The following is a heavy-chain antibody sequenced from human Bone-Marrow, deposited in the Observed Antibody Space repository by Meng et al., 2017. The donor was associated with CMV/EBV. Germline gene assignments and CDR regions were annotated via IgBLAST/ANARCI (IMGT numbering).Heavy chain of an antibody. CDR2: MTPNSGNS. J-gene: IGHJ6*02. CDR1: GYSFTSYW. Sequence: ASVKVSCKGSGYSFTSYWIGWVRQMPGKGLEWMGWMTPNSGNSGYAQNFQGRVTMTRNTSISTAYMELSSLRSEDTAVYYCARYNGGMDVWGQGTTVTVSS. CDR3: ARYNGGMDV. D-gene: IGHD2-8*01. V-gene: IGHV1-8*02.